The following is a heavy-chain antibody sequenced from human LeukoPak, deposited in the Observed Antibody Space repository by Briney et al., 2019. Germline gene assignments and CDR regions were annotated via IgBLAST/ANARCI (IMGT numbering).Heavy chain of an antibody. J-gene: IGHJ4*02. CDR3: ARLLHGSSTSVDY. Sequence: SETLSLTCTVSGGSISSYYWGWIRQPPGKGLEWIGSIYYSGSTYYNPSLKSRVTISVATSKNQFSLKLSSVTAADTAVYYCARLLHGSSTSVDYWGQGTLVTVSS. D-gene: IGHD6-6*01. CDR2: IYYSGST. CDR1: GGSISSYY. V-gene: IGHV4-39*01.